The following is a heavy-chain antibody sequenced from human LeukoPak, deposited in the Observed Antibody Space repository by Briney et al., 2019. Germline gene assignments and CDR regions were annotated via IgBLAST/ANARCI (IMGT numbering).Heavy chain of an antibody. CDR3: SRLRRGTYYAFDI. D-gene: IGHD3-10*01. CDR1: GGSISSSSFY. Sequence: SETLSLTCTFSGGSISSSSFYLAWIRQPPGKGLEWIGSIYYSGSTYYNPSLKSRVTISLDTSRNQFSLKLSSVTAADTAVYSCSRLRRGTYYAFDIWGQGTMVTVSS. V-gene: IGHV4-39*07. J-gene: IGHJ3*02. CDR2: IYYSGST.